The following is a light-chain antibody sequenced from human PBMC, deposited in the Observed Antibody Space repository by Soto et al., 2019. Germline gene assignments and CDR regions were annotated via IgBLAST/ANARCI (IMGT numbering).Light chain of an antibody. CDR2: DVS. J-gene: IGLJ1*01. Sequence: QSALTQPASVSGAPGQSITISCTGNSSDVGGYNYVSWYQHHPGRAPKLMIYDVSNRPSGVSNRFSGSKSGNTASLTISGLRAEDEADYYCSSYTSSSTYVFGTGTKLTVL. CDR1: SSDVGGYNY. CDR3: SSYTSSSTYV. V-gene: IGLV2-14*01.